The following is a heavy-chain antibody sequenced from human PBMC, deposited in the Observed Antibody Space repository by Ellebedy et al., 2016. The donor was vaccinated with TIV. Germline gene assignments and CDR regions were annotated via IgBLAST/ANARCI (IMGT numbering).Heavy chain of an antibody. V-gene: IGHV4-38-2*02. CDR1: GYSISSGYY. J-gene: IGHJ3*02. CDR2: IYHSGST. Sequence: SETLSLTCTVSGYSISSGYYWGWIRQPPGKGLEWIGSIYHSGSTYYNPSLKSRVTISVDTSKNQFSLKLSSVTAADTAVYYCARGRIAARPDDAFDIWGQGTVVTVSS. CDR3: ARGRIAARPDDAFDI. D-gene: IGHD6-6*01.